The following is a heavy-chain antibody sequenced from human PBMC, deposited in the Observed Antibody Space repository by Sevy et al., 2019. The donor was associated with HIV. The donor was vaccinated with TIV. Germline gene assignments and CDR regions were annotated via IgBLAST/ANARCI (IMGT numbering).Heavy chain of an antibody. CDR1: GFAFYEYS. CDR2: LSFGCGKI. CDR3: AREGCSRPHDY. J-gene: IGHJ4*02. V-gene: IGHV3-23*01. Sequence: GGSLRLSCAASGFAFYEYSMSWIRQAPGKGLEWVATLSFGCGKINYADSVKGRFTISRDNSKNPFYLQMDNLRVEETALYYCAREGCSRPHDYWGQGTRVTVSS. D-gene: IGHD2-8*01.